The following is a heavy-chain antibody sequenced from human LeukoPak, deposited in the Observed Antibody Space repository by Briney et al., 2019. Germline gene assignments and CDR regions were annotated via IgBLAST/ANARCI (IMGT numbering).Heavy chain of an antibody. J-gene: IGHJ4*02. Sequence: SETLSLTCAVSSGSISSSTWWSWVRQPLGKGLEWIGEINHSGSTHYTPSLKSRVTISVDTSDNKFSLKMISVTAADAAVYYCALGYNDIWELWGRGTLVTVSS. CDR3: ALGYNDIWEL. V-gene: IGHV4-4*02. CDR1: SGSISSSTW. CDR2: INHSGST. D-gene: IGHD5-24*01.